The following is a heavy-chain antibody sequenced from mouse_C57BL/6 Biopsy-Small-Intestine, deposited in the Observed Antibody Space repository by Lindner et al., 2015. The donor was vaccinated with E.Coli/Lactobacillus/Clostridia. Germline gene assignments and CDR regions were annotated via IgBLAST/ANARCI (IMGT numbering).Heavy chain of an antibody. CDR1: GFNIKDYY. J-gene: IGHJ2*01. Sequence: VQLQESGAELVRPGASVKLSCTASGFNIKDYYMHWVKQRTEQGLEWIGRIDPEDGETKYAPKFQGKATITADTSSNTAYLQLSSLTSEDSAVYYCARRSISSYFFDYWGQGTTLTVSS. V-gene: IGHV14-2*01. CDR2: IDPEDGET. CDR3: ARRSISSYFFDY. D-gene: IGHD1-1*01.